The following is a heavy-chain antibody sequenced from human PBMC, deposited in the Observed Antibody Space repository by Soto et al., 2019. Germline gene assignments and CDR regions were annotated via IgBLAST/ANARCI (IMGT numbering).Heavy chain of an antibody. J-gene: IGHJ5*02. D-gene: IGHD2-2*01. CDR1: GFTFRSHG. V-gene: IGHV3-74*01. CDR2: INSDGSPA. Sequence: PGGSLRLSCVASGFTFRSHGMHWARQSPGKGLGWVSQINSDGSPANYADAVKGRFTFSRDNAQNTMYSPMNRLSAADTAVYYCARGACNGTSCYLFDPWGPGTLVTVSS. CDR3: ARGACNGTSCYLFDP.